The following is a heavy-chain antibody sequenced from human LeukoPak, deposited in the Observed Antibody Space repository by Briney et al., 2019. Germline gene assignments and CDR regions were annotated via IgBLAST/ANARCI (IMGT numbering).Heavy chain of an antibody. V-gene: IGHV4-34*01. CDR2: INHSGST. J-gene: IGHJ6*03. CDR1: GGSFSGYY. CDR3: ARVKEWLRYRDYYYYYMDV. D-gene: IGHD5-12*01. Sequence: SETLSLTCAVYGGSFSGYYWSWIRQPPGKGLEWIGEINHSGSTNYNPSLKSRVTISVDTSKNQFSLKLSSVTAADTAVYYCARVKEWLRYRDYYYYYMDVWGKGTTVTVSS.